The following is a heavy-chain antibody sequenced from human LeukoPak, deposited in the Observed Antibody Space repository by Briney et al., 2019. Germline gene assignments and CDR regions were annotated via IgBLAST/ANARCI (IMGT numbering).Heavy chain of an antibody. CDR3: ARVPRSYYYDSSGYY. D-gene: IGHD3-22*01. Sequence: PSQTLSLTCTVSGGSISSGDYYWSWIRQPPGKGLEWIGYIYYSGSTYYNPSLKSRVTISVDTSKNQFSLKLSSVTAADTAVYYCARVPRSYYYDSSGYYWGQGTLVTVPS. CDR2: IYYSGST. V-gene: IGHV4-30-4*01. CDR1: GGSISSGDYY. J-gene: IGHJ4*02.